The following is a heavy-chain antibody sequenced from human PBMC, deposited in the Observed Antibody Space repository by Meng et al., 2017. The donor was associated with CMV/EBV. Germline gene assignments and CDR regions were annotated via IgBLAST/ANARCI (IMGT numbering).Heavy chain of an antibody. CDR2: INHSGST. D-gene: IGHD1-26*01. Sequence: GSLRLSCAVYGGSFSGYYWSWIRQPPGKGLEWIGEINHSGSTNYNPSLKSRVTISVDTSKNQFSLKLSSVTAADTAVYYCARGHRRGVVGTPLDYWGQGTLVTVSS. CDR3: ARGHRRGVVGTPLDY. CDR1: GGSFSGYY. J-gene: IGHJ4*02. V-gene: IGHV4-34*01.